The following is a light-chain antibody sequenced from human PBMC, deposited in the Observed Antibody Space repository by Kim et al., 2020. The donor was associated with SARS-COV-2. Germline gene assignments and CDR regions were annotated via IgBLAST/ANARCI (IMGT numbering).Light chain of an antibody. CDR2: QDS. V-gene: IGLV3-1*01. J-gene: IGLJ2*01. CDR3: QAWDSSTVV. CDR1: KLGDKY. Sequence: VSPGQTASITCSGDKLGDKYSSWYQQKPGQSPVLVIYQDSKRPSGIPERFSGSNSGNTATLTISGTQAMDEADYYCQAWDSSTVVFGGGTQLTVL.